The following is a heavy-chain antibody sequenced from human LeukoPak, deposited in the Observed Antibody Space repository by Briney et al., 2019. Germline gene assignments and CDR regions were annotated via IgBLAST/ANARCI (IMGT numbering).Heavy chain of an antibody. Sequence: SGPTLANPTQTLTLTCTFSGFSFSSGGVGVGWIRQPPGGALEWLGVIYENDEKLYSSSLQNRLSITKDTSRNRVVLTIANMDPVDTATYYCAHRHRGVASDIWGQGTMVTVSS. CDR2: IYENDEK. CDR1: GFSFSSGGVG. D-gene: IGHD2-15*01. CDR3: AHRHRGVASDI. J-gene: IGHJ3*02. V-gene: IGHV2-5*01.